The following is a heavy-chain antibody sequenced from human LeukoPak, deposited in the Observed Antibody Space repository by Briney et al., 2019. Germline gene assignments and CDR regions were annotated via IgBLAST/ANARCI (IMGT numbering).Heavy chain of an antibody. CDR3: ARVGYYGDVAFDP. CDR1: GRSISSSNW. Sequence: SGTLSLTCAVSGRSISSSNWWSWLRQPPGKGLECIGEIYHSESTNYNPSHKSRVTISVDKSKDQFSLTLSFVTAADTAVYYCARVGYYGDVAFDPGGQGTVVTVSS. J-gene: IGHJ5*02. D-gene: IGHD2-2*03. V-gene: IGHV4-4*02. CDR2: IYHSEST.